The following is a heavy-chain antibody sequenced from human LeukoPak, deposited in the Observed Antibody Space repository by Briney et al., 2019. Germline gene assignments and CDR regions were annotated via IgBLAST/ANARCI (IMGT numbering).Heavy chain of an antibody. CDR3: ARDPHGSGWYIDDALDI. CDR2: IIPIFGIA. Sequence: SVKVSCKASGGTFSSYAISWVRQAPGQGLEWMGRIIPIFGIANYAQKFQGRVTITADKSTSTAYMELSSLRSEDTAVYYCARDPHGSGWYIDDALDIWGQGTMVTVSS. D-gene: IGHD6-19*01. V-gene: IGHV1-69*04. J-gene: IGHJ3*02. CDR1: GGTFSSYA.